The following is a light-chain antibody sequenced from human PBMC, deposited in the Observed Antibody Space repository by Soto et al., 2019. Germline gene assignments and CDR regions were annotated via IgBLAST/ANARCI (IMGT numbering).Light chain of an antibody. Sequence: QSVLTQPPSASGSPGQSVTISCTGTSSDVGFYNYVSWLQQHPGKAPKLIIYEVNKRPSGVPDRFSGSKSGNTASLTVSGLQAEDEADYYCSSYAGINNLIFGGGTKLTVL. CDR2: EVN. V-gene: IGLV2-8*01. J-gene: IGLJ2*01. CDR1: SSDVGFYNY. CDR3: SSYAGINNLI.